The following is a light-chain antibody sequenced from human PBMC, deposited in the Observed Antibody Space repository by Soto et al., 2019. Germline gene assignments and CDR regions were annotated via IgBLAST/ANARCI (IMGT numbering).Light chain of an antibody. CDR2: GAS. Sequence: ETLMTQSPATLSVSPGERATLSCRASQSVNNNLAWYQQKLGQAPRVLIYGASTRATGIPARFTGSGSGTEFILTISRLEPEDFAVYYCQHYYTSYTTFGQGTKVDIK. V-gene: IGKV3-15*01. J-gene: IGKJ1*01. CDR3: QHYYTSYTT. CDR1: QSVNNN.